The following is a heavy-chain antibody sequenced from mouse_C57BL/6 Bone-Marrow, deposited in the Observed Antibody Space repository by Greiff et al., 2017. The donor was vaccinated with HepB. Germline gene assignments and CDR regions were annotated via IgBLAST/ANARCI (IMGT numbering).Heavy chain of an antibody. J-gene: IGHJ4*01. CDR3: ARSPITTVVGGYAMDY. Sequence: VQLKESGAELVKPGASVKLSCTASGFNIKDYYMHWVKQWTEQGLEWIGRIDPEDGETKYAPKFQGKATITADTSSNTAYLQLSSLTSEDTAVYYCARSPITTVVGGYAMDYWGQGTSVTVSS. CDR2: IDPEDGET. V-gene: IGHV14-2*01. D-gene: IGHD1-1*01. CDR1: GFNIKDYY.